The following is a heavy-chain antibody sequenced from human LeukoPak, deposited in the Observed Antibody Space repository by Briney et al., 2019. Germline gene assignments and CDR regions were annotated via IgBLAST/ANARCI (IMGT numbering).Heavy chain of an antibody. CDR2: ISSSSSTI. J-gene: IGHJ4*02. Sequence: PGGSLRLSCAASGFTFSSYSMNWVRQAPGKGLEWVSYISSSSSTIYYADSVKGRFTISRDNAKNSLYLQMNSLRAEDTAVYYCAREMATVGGDDWGQGTLVSVSS. CDR1: GFTFSSYS. V-gene: IGHV3-48*01. CDR3: AREMATVGGDD. D-gene: IGHD5-24*01.